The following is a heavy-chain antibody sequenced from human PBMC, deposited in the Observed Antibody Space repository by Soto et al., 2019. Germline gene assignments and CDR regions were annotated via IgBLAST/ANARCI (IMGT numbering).Heavy chain of an antibody. D-gene: IGHD2-21*02. J-gene: IGHJ4*02. CDR2: IVVGSGNT. CDR1: GFTFTSSA. CDR3: AADRTYCGGDCYVD. Sequence: QMQLVQSGPEVKKPGTSVKVSCKASGFTFTSSAVQWVRQARGQRPEWIGWIVVGSGNTNYAQKFQERVTITRDMSTITVYLELTRLRSEDTAVYYCAADRTYCGGDCYVDWGQGTLVTVSS. V-gene: IGHV1-58*01.